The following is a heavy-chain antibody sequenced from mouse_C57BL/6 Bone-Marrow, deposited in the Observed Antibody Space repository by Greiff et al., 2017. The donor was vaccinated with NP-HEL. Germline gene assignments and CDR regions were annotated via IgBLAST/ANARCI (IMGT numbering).Heavy chain of an antibody. Sequence: EVQLQESGGGLVKPGGSLKLSCAASGFTFSDYGMHWVRQAPEKGLEWVAYISSGSSTIYYADTVKGRFTISRDNAKNTLFLQMTSLRSEDTAMYYCASFDGYYWYFDVWGTGTTVTVSS. CDR3: ASFDGYYWYFDV. D-gene: IGHD2-3*01. CDR1: GFTFSDYG. CDR2: ISSGSSTI. V-gene: IGHV5-17*01. J-gene: IGHJ1*03.